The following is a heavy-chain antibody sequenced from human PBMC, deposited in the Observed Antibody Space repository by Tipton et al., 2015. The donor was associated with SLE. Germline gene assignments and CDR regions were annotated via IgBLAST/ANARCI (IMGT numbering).Heavy chain of an antibody. CDR2: INHSGST. V-gene: IGHV4-34*01. Sequence: TLSLTCAVYGGSFSGYYWSWIRQPPGKGLEWIGEINHSGSTNYNPSLKSRVTISVDTSKNQFSLKLSSVTAAGTAVYYCARCIVVVPAAYYDMDVWGQGTTVTVSS. J-gene: IGHJ6*02. CDR3: ARCIVVVPAAYYDMDV. D-gene: IGHD2-2*01. CDR1: GGSFSGYY.